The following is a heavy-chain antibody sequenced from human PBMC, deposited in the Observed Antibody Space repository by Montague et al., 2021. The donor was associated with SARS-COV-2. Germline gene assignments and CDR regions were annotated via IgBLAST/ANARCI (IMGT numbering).Heavy chain of an antibody. CDR2: IYHTGST. J-gene: IGHJ4*02. CDR3: ASGTYGPGNYFYFDR. D-gene: IGHD3-10*01. V-gene: IGHV4-4*02. CDR1: GDSISSSHW. Sequence: SETLSLTCGVYGDSISSSHWWGCVRQPPGKGLQWIGEIYHTGSTNYSPSLKSRVSMSVDKSNNLFSLNLTSVTAADTAVYFCASGTYGPGNYFYFDRWGQGTLVTVSS.